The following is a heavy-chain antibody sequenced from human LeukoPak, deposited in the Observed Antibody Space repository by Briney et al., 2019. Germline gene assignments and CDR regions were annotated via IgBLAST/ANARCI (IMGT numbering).Heavy chain of an antibody. J-gene: IGHJ4*02. CDR2: IIPIFGTA. D-gene: IGHD5-24*01. CDR3: ARAARWLQFWYFGY. CDR1: GGTFSSYA. V-gene: IGHV1-69*05. Sequence: ASVKVSCKASGGTFSSYAISWVRQAPGQGLEWMGGIIPIFGTANYAQKFQGRVTITTDESTSTAYMELSSLRSEDTAVYYCARAARWLQFWYFGYWGQGTLVTVSS.